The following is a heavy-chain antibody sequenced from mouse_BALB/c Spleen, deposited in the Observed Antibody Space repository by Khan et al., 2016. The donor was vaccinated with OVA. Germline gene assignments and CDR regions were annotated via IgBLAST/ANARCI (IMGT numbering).Heavy chain of an antibody. CDR3: ERWGRNRSSYAMDY. V-gene: IGHV1S56*01. CDR2: IYPGNVNT. J-gene: IGHJ4*01. Sequence: VQLQQSGPELVKPGASVRISCKASGYTFTSYYIHWVKQRPGQGLEWIGWIYPGNVNTGYNEKFKGKATLAADKSSSTAYMQLSSLTSEDSAVYFCERWGRNRSSYAMDYWGQGTSVTVSS. CDR1: GYTFTSYY. D-gene: IGHD2-1*01.